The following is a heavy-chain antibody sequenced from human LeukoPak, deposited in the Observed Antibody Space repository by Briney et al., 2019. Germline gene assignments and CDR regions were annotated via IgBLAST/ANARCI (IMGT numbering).Heavy chain of an antibody. Sequence: PGGSLRLSCAASGFTFSSYEMNWVRQAPGKGLEWVSYISSSGSTIYYADSVKGRFTISRDNAKNSLYLQMNSLRAEDTAIYYCARGTYDILTGYFDYWGQGTLVTVSS. V-gene: IGHV3-48*03. D-gene: IGHD3-9*01. CDR2: ISSSGSTI. CDR1: GFTFSSYE. CDR3: ARGTYDILTGYFDY. J-gene: IGHJ4*02.